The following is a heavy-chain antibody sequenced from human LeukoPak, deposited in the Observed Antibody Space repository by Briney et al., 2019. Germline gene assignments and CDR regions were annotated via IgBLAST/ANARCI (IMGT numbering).Heavy chain of an antibody. V-gene: IGHV3-7*01. D-gene: IGHD3-3*01. Sequence: QPGGSLRLSCAASGFTFGTSWMDWVRQAPGKGLEWVANINQDGSEKYYVDSVKGRFTISRDNAKNSLYLQMNSLRAEDTAVYYCARDQVDDFWSGYLRTANWFDPWGQGTLVTVSS. CDR3: ARDQVDDFWSGYLRTANWFDP. J-gene: IGHJ5*02. CDR1: GFTFGTSW. CDR2: INQDGSEK.